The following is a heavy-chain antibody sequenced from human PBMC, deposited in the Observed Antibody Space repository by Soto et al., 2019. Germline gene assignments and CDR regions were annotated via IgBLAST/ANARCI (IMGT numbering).Heavy chain of an antibody. Sequence: QAGGSLGLSCTASGFTFSSYAMDWVRQAPGKGLEWFSAISGGGDASHYADSVKGRFTISRDNSKNTLFLQMSSLRAEDTAVYYCAKHPTAFWSCYWLSDYWGQGTLVTV. CDR2: ISGGGDAS. D-gene: IGHD3-3*01. J-gene: IGHJ4*02. CDR3: AKHPTAFWSCYWLSDY. CDR1: GFTFSSYA. V-gene: IGHV3-23*01.